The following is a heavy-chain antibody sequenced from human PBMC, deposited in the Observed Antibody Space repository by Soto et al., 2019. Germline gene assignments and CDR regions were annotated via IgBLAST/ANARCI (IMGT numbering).Heavy chain of an antibody. V-gene: IGHV3-30*18. CDR3: AKDHDSSGYGDY. J-gene: IGHJ4*02. CDR1: GFTFSSYG. CDR2: ISYDGSNK. D-gene: IGHD3-22*01. Sequence: QVQLVESGGGVVQPGRSLRLSCAASGFTFSSYGMHWVREAPGKGLERVAVISYDGSNKDYADSVKGRFTISRDNSKNTLYLQMTRLRAEDTAVYYCAKDHDSSGYGDYWGQGTLVTVSS.